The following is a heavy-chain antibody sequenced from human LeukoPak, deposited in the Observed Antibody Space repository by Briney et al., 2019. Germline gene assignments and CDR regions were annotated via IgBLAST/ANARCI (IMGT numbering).Heavy chain of an antibody. D-gene: IGHD3-16*02. V-gene: IGHV1-2*02. CDR2: INPNSGGT. Sequence: GASVKVSCTASGGTFSSYAISWVRQAPGQGLEWMGWINPNSGGTNYAQKFQGRVTMTRDTSISTAYMELSRLRSDDTAVYYCARARAGSYRFDYWGQGTLVTVSS. CDR1: GGTFSSYA. CDR3: ARARAGSYRFDY. J-gene: IGHJ4*02.